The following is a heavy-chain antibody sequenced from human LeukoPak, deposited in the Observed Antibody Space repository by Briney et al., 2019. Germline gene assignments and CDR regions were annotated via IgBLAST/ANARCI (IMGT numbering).Heavy chain of an antibody. V-gene: IGHV4-38-2*02. D-gene: IGHD1-26*01. CDR3: ARDSGSYANNWFDP. Sequence: SETLSLTCAVSGYSISSGYYWGWIRQPPGKGLEWIGSIDHSGSTYYNPSLKSRVTISVDTSKNQFSLKLSSVTAADTAVYYCARDSGSYANNWFDPWGQGTLVTVSS. CDR2: IDHSGST. CDR1: GYSISSGYY. J-gene: IGHJ5*02.